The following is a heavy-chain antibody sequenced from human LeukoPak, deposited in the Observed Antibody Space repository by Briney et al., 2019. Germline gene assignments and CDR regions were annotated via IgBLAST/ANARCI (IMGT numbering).Heavy chain of an antibody. D-gene: IGHD3-22*01. CDR2: ISWNGSSI. J-gene: IGHJ4*02. CDR3: ARGSMIVDKIDY. V-gene: IGHV3-11*04. CDR1: GFTFSDYA. Sequence: GGSLRLSCAASGFTFSDYAMHWVRQAPGKGLEWVSVISWNGSSIYYADSVKGRFNISRDNDKNSLYLQMNSLRDEDTAVYYCARGSMIVDKIDYWGQGTLVTVSS.